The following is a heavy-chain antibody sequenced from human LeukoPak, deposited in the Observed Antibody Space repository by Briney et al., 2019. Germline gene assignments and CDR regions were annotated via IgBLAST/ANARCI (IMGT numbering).Heavy chain of an antibody. CDR2: ISNNGGYT. V-gene: IGHV3-23*01. CDR3: AKQLGYCSDGSCYFPY. J-gene: IGHJ4*02. CDR1: GFTFSSSA. D-gene: IGHD2-15*01. Sequence: GSLRLSCAASGFTFSSSAMSWVRQAPGKGLEWVSAISNNGGYTYYADSVQGRLTISRDNSKRTLCLQMNSLRAEDTAVYYCAKQLGYCSDGSCYFPYWGQGTLVTVSS.